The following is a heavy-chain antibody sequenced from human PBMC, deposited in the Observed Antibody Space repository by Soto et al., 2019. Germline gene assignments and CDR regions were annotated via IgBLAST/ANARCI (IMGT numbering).Heavy chain of an antibody. CDR1: GFSINNYW. V-gene: IGHV4-4*07. J-gene: IGHJ4*02. Sequence: SETLSLTCGVSGFSINNYWMSWVRQPAGKGLEWIGRVYSSGTTDYNPSLNSRATLSVETSKNQFSLKLSSVTAADTAVYYCAREIGSYASGAGYWGQGSQVTVSS. CDR3: AREIGSYASGAGY. D-gene: IGHD3-10*01. CDR2: VYSSGTT.